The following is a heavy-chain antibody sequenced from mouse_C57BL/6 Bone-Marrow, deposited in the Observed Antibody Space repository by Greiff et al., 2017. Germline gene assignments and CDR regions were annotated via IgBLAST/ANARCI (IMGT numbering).Heavy chain of an antibody. Sequence: QVQLQQSGPGLVQPSQSLSITCTVSGFSLTSYGVHWVRQSPGKGLEWLGVIWSGGSTDYNAAFISRLSISKDNSKSQVFFKMNSLQADDTAIYYCASRGDDYDWFAYWGQGTLVTVSA. J-gene: IGHJ3*01. CDR1: GFSLTSYG. D-gene: IGHD2-4*01. V-gene: IGHV2-2*01. CDR2: IWSGGST. CDR3: ASRGDDYDWFAY.